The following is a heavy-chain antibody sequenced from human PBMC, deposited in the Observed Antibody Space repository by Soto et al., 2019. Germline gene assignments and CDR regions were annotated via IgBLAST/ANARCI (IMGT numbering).Heavy chain of an antibody. CDR1: GGTFSGYA. CDR3: AKDPRSITGTTSSEDFQQ. Sequence: QAQLMQSGAEVKKPGSSVKVSCKASGGTFSGYAIGWVRQAPGQGLEWMGGIIPVLGITNYAQKFQGRITIAADESTGTAHMDLRSLSSEDTAVYYCAKDPRSITGTTSSEDFQQWGQGTLVTVSS. V-gene: IGHV1-69*01. CDR2: IIPVLGIT. D-gene: IGHD1-20*01. J-gene: IGHJ1*01.